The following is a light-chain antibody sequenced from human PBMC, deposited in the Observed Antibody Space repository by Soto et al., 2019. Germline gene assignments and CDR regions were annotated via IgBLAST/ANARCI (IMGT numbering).Light chain of an antibody. CDR3: QQYNNWPPT. V-gene: IGKV3-15*01. CDR1: QSVSGN. J-gene: IGKJ5*01. Sequence: EIVMTQSPATLSVSPGERATLSCRASQSVSGNLAWYQQKPGQAPRLLIYGASTRATGIPARFSGSGSRTDFTLTISSLQSEDFALYYSQQYNNWPPTFGQGTRLEIK. CDR2: GAS.